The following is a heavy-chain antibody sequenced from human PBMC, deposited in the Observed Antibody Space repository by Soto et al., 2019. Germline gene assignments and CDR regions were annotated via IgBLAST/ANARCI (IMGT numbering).Heavy chain of an antibody. D-gene: IGHD3-3*01. V-gene: IGHV3-30-3*01. Sequence: GGSLRLSCAASGFTFSSYAVHWVRQAPGKGLEWVAVISYAGSNKYYADSAKGRFTISRDNSKNTLYLQMNSLRAEDTAAYYCAREFTRFLEPLGVHSHYYYGMDVWGQGTTVTVSS. CDR3: AREFTRFLEPLGVHSHYYYGMDV. J-gene: IGHJ6*02. CDR2: ISYAGSNK. CDR1: GFTFSSYA.